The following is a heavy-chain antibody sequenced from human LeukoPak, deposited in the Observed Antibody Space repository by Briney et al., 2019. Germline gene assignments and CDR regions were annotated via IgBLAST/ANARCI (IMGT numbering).Heavy chain of an antibody. CDR3: VRGYSNYGYVFDF. CDR2: ISSSSSYI. CDR1: GFSLSGHS. J-gene: IGHJ3*01. V-gene: IGHV3-21*01. D-gene: IGHD4-11*01. Sequence: GGSLRLSCAASGFSLSGHSMNWVRQAPGKGLEWVSYISSSSSYIYYAESVKGRVTVSTDNAKKSLFLQTNSLRAEDTAVYYCVRGYSNYGYVFDFWGQGTTVTVSS.